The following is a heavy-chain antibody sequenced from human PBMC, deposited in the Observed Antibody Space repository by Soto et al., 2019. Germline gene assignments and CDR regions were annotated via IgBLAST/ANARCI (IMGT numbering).Heavy chain of an antibody. J-gene: IGHJ6*02. Sequence: SLRLSCAASGFTFSSYGMHWVRQAPGKGLEWVAVISYDGSNKYYADSVKGRFTISRDNSKNTLYLQMNSLRAEDTAVYYCAKDTLTGSGSYSVYYYYYGMDVWGQGTTVTVSS. CDR2: ISYDGSNK. D-gene: IGHD3-10*01. V-gene: IGHV3-30*18. CDR3: AKDTLTGSGSYSVYYYYYGMDV. CDR1: GFTFSSYG.